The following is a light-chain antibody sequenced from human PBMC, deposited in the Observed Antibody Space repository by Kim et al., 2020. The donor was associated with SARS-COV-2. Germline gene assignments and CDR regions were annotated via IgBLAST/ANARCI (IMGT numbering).Light chain of an antibody. CDR2: KAS. CDR1: QNIDNW. CDR3: QQYAGALWT. J-gene: IGKJ1*01. V-gene: IGKV1-5*03. Sequence: ASGGDRVTITCRASQNIDNWLAWYQQKPGKAPILLIYKASTLESGVPSRFSGSGSGTEFTLTISSLQPDDFATYYCQQYAGALWTFGQGTKVDIK.